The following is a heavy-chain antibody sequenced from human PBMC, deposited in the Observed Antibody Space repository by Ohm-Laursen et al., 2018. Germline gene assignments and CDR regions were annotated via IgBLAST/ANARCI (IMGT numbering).Heavy chain of an antibody. CDR1: RGSISSFY. Sequence: GTLSLTCTVSRGSISSFYWSWIRQPAGKGLEWIGRMYATGSSNYNPSLNSRVTMSVDTSRNQFSLKLTSVTAADTAVYYCAVSEVRYSFTYLADFWGQGTLVTVPS. D-gene: IGHD3-9*01. J-gene: IGHJ4*02. CDR3: AVSEVRYSFTYLADF. V-gene: IGHV4-4*07. CDR2: MYATGSS.